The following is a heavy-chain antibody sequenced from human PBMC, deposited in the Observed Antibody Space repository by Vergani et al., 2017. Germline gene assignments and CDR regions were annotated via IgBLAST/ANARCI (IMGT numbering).Heavy chain of an antibody. CDR1: GFTFSSYG. CDR2: ISSSSSYI. CDR3: ARDGWLRYSSSLGLGVTWEVRPPPRXVDL. J-gene: IGHJ2*01. D-gene: IGHD6-13*01. Sequence: EVQLVESGGGLVQPGGSLRLSCAASGFTFSSYGMNWVRQAPGKGLEWVSSISSSSSYIYYADSVKGLFLISRDNAKNSLYLQMNSLRAEGTAIYYCARDGWLRYSSSLGLGVTWEVRPPPRXVDLWGRGTLVTVSS. V-gene: IGHV3-21*02.